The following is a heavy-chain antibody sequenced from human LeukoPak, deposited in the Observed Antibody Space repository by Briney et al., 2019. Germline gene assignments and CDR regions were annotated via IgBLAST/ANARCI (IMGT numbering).Heavy chain of an antibody. V-gene: IGHV1-8*01. Sequence: ASVKVSCKASGYTFTSYDINWVRQATGQGLEWMGWMNPNSGNTGYAQKFQGRVTMTRNTSISTAYMELSSLGSEDTAVYYCARITFGGVIVNLTGGAFDIWGQGTMVTVSS. J-gene: IGHJ3*02. CDR3: ARITFGGVIVNLTGGAFDI. CDR2: MNPNSGNT. D-gene: IGHD3-16*02. CDR1: GYTFTSYD.